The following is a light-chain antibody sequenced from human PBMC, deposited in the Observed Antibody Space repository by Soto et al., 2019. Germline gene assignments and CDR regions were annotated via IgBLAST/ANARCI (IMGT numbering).Light chain of an antibody. CDR1: QRGGGN. J-gene: IGKJ1*01. CDR2: GAS. V-gene: IGKV3D-15*01. CDR3: QHYYTSYTT. Sequence: EIVMTQSPATLSVSQGERATLSCRASQRGGGNLCGYHQKPGQAPRLLIYGASTRATGIPDRFSGSGSGTDFTLTISRLEPEDFAVYYCQHYYTSYTTFGQGTKVDIK.